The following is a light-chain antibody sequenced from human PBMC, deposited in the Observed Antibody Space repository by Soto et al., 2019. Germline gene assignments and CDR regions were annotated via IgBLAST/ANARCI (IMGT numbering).Light chain of an antibody. V-gene: IGLV2-14*01. J-gene: IGLJ1*01. CDR2: GVT. CDR1: SSDIGAFNY. Sequence: QSVLTQPASVSRSPGQSITISCTGSSSDIGAFNYVAWYQQHPGKAPKLIIHGVTNRPSGVSSRFSGSKSDYTASLNISGLQAEDEADYYCSSYTTAFFYVFGTGTKVTVL. CDR3: SSYTTAFFYV.